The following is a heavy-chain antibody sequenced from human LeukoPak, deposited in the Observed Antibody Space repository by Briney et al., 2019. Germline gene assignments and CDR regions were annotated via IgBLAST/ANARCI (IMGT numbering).Heavy chain of an antibody. D-gene: IGHD2-2*01. CDR1: GYSFTSYW. CDR3: ARENRYCSSTSCYGGHAFDI. CDR2: IYPGDSDT. J-gene: IGHJ3*02. V-gene: IGHV5-51*01. Sequence: GESLKISCKGSGYSFTSYWIGWVRQLPGKGLEWMGIIYPGDSDTRYSPSFQGQVTISADKSISTAYLQWSSLKASDTAMYYCARENRYCSSTSCYGGHAFDIWGQGTMVTVSS.